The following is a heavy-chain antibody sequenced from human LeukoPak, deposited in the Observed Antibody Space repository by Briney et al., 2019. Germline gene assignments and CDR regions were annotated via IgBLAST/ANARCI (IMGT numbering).Heavy chain of an antibody. D-gene: IGHD6-13*01. Sequence: PGGSLRLSCAASGFTFTNYAMNWVRQAPGKGLEWVSGISGSGTNTYYADSVKGRFTISRDNSKNTLNLQMNSLRAEDTAVYHCAKDPHSNSWYYFDYWGQGILVTVSS. J-gene: IGHJ4*02. V-gene: IGHV3-23*01. CDR2: ISGSGTNT. CDR3: AKDPHSNSWYYFDY. CDR1: GFTFTNYA.